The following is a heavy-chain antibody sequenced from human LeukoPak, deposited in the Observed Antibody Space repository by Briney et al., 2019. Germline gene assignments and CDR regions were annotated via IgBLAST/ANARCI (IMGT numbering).Heavy chain of an antibody. V-gene: IGHV3-48*03. CDR2: ISSSGSTI. D-gene: IGHD3-16*01. Sequence: GGSLRLSCAASGFTFSSYEMNWVRQAPGKGLEWVSYISSSGSTIYYADSAKGRFTISRDNAKNSLYLQMNSLRAEDTAVYYCARDHLGGYRWGQGTLVTVSS. CDR1: GFTFSSYE. J-gene: IGHJ4*02. CDR3: ARDHLGGYR.